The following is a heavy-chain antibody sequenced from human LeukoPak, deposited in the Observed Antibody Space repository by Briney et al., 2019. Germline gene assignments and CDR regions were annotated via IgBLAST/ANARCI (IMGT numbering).Heavy chain of an antibody. D-gene: IGHD3-22*01. J-gene: IGHJ4*02. CDR2: IYSGGTT. Sequence: GGSLRLSCAVSGFTVSSNYMAWVRQAPGKGLEWVSVIYSGGTTYYADSVKGRFTISRDNSKNTLYLQMNSLRAEDTAMYYCAREGSYDSSTMWYFDSWGQGTLVTVSP. V-gene: IGHV3-53*01. CDR1: GFTVSSNY. CDR3: AREGSYDSSTMWYFDS.